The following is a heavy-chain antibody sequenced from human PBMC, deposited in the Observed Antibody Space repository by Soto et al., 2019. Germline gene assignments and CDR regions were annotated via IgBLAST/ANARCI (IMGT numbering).Heavy chain of an antibody. Sequence: GASVKVSCKASGYTFTSYDINWVRQATGQGLEWMGWMNPNSANTAYAQKFQGRVTMTRNTSVSTAYMELSSLRFEDTAVYYCARGPTGVNDYWGHGTLVTVFS. D-gene: IGHD3-10*01. CDR1: GYTFTSYD. CDR2: MNPNSANT. CDR3: ARGPTGVNDY. V-gene: IGHV1-8*01. J-gene: IGHJ4*01.